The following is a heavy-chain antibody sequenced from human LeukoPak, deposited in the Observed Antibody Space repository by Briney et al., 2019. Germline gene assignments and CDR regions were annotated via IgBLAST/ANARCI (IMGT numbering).Heavy chain of an antibody. V-gene: IGHV3-7*01. CDR2: IKRDGSEK. J-gene: IGHJ6*02. CDR3: ARERRALLWFPQGYYGMDV. CDR1: GFTFSSYW. Sequence: GGSLRLSCAASGFTFSSYWMSWVRQAPGKGLEWVANIKRDGSEKYYVDSVKGRFTISRDNAKNSLYLQMNSLRAEDTAVYYCARERRALLWFPQGYYGMDVWGQGTTVTVSS. D-gene: IGHD3-10*01.